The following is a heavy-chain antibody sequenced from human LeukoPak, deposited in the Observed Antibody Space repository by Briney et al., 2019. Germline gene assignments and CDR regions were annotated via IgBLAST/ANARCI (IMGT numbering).Heavy chain of an antibody. J-gene: IGHJ4*02. CDR1: GFTFSSYV. D-gene: IGHD3-10*02. CDR2: ISGSGAST. V-gene: IGHV3-23*01. Sequence: GGSLRLSCAASGFTFSSYVMSWVRQAPGKGLEWVSGISGSGASTYYTDSMKGRFTISKDNSKNTLYLQMNSLRAEDTAVYYCAKDRGVRSGLDFGGQGTLVTVSS. CDR3: AKDRGVRSGLDF.